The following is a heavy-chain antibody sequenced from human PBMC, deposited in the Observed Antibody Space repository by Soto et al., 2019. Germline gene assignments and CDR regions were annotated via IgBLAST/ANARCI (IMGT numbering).Heavy chain of an antibody. Sequence: EVILVESGGGLVKPGVSLRLSCANSGFVFSSYSMNWVRQAPGKGLEWVSSISASGSYTFHADSVKGRFTISRDNANNLLYLQMSSLRADDTAVYYCAREVIEVTNGMDVWGQGTTVTVSS. D-gene: IGHD2-21*01. CDR1: GFVFSSYS. J-gene: IGHJ6*02. CDR3: AREVIEVTNGMDV. CDR2: ISASGSYT. V-gene: IGHV3-21*01.